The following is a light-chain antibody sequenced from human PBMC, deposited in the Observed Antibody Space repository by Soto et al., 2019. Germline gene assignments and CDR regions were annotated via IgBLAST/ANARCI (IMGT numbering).Light chain of an antibody. CDR2: GAF. V-gene: IGKV3-15*01. Sequence: EILMTQSPVTLSVSPGERATLSCRASQSVSSNLAWYQQKPGQAPSHLIYGAFTRATGIPARFSGTGSGTEFTLTISSLQSEDFALYYCQQYNDWPLTFGQGTKVEI. CDR3: QQYNDWPLT. J-gene: IGKJ1*01. CDR1: QSVSSN.